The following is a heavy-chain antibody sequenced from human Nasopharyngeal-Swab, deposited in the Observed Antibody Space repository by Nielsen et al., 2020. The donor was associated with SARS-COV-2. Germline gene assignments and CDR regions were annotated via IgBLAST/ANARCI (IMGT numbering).Heavy chain of an antibody. CDR2: IYYSGST. CDR3: ARGEPYYDSSGYYLGVYAFDI. V-gene: IGHV4-39*07. J-gene: IGHJ3*02. Sequence: WIRQPPGKGLEWIGSIYYSGSTYYNPSLKSRVTISVDTSKNQFSLKLSSVTAADTAVYYGARGEPYYDSSGYYLGVYAFDIWGQGTMVTVSS. D-gene: IGHD3-22*01.